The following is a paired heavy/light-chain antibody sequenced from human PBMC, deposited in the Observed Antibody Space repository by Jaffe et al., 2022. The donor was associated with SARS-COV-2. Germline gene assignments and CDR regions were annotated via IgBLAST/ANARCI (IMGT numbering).Heavy chain of an antibody. CDR2: ISWNSNSI. CDR3: AKDTRGFWYGYLDY. J-gene: IGHJ4*02. D-gene: IGHD2-2*03. Sequence: EVQLVESGGGLVQPGRSLRLSCAASGFIFDDYAMHWVRQAPGKGLEWVSGISWNSNSIGYADSVKGRFTISRDNAKNSLYLQMNSLRAEDTALYYCAKDTRGFWYGYLDYWGQGTLVTVSS. CDR1: GFIFDDYA. V-gene: IGHV3-9*01.
Light chain of an antibody. Sequence: EIVLTQSPATLSLSPGERATLSCRASQSVSSYLAWYQQKPGQGPRLLIYDASNRATGIPARFSGSGSGTDFTLTISSLEPEDFAVYYCQQRSFGQGTRLEIK. CDR3: QQRS. CDR2: DAS. CDR1: QSVSSY. J-gene: IGKJ5*01. V-gene: IGKV3-11*01.